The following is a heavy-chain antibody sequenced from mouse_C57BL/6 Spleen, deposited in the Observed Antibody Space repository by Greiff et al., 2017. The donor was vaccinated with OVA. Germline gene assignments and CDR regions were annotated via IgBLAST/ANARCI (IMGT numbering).Heavy chain of an antibody. CDR3: ARREITTVVARDAMDY. J-gene: IGHJ4*01. CDR2: IDPNSGGT. Sequence: QVQLQQPGAELVKPGASVKLSCKASGYTFTSYWMHWVKQRPGRGLEWIGRIDPNSGGTKYNEKFKSKATLTVDKPSSTAYMQLSSLTSEDSAVYYCARREITTVVARDAMDYWGQGTSVTVSS. V-gene: IGHV1-72*01. D-gene: IGHD1-1*01. CDR1: GYTFTSYW.